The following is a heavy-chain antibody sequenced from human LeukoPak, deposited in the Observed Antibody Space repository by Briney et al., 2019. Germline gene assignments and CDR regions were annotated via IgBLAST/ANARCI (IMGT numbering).Heavy chain of an antibody. J-gene: IGHJ4*02. V-gene: IGHV3-23*01. CDR2: ITGSGAST. Sequence: GGSLRLSCAASGFTFSSYEMNWVRQAPGKGLEWVSSITGSGASTNYADSVKGRFTISRDNSKNTLYLQMNSLRAEDTALYYCAKAFKYSSGSNYVTFDYWGQGTLVTVSS. CDR1: GFTFSSYE. CDR3: AKAFKYSSGSNYVTFDY. D-gene: IGHD3-10*01.